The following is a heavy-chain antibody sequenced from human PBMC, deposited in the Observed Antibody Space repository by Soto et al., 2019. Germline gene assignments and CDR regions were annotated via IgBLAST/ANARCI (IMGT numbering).Heavy chain of an antibody. V-gene: IGHV1-46*01. J-gene: IGHJ4*02. CDR3: ARSHCISTSCYADLAVYFDY. CDR2: INPSGGSK. Sequence: QVQLVQSGAEVKKPGASVKVSCKASGYTFTSYYMHWVRQAPGQGLEWMVIINPSGGSKSHPQKFPGGVTTTRDTSTSKVYRDLGSLRSEDTAVYYCARSHCISTSCYADLAVYFDYWGQGTLVTVSS. D-gene: IGHD2-2*01. CDR1: GYTFTSYY.